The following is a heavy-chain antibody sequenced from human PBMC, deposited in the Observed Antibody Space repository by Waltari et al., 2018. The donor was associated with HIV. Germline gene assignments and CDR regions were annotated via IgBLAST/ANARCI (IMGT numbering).Heavy chain of an antibody. J-gene: IGHJ5*02. Sequence: QLQLQDSGPGLVKSSETLSLTCTVSGGSMTSSMYYWGWIRQPTGEGLEWIGSMSYRGSTYNTASLRSRLTISVDTSKNQFSLKLTSVTAADTAMYYCARSFSGYSNYFDPGGQGTLVTVSS. D-gene: IGHD4-4*01. V-gene: IGHV4-39*01. CDR3: ARSFSGYSNYFDP. CDR1: GGSMTSSMYY. CDR2: MSYRGST.